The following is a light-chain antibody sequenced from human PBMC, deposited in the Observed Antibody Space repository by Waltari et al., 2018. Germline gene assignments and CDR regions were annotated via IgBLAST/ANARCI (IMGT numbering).Light chain of an antibody. CDR1: QSVLYSPNNKNY. V-gene: IGKV4-1*01. J-gene: IGKJ3*01. CDR3: LQYSTTPRT. CDR2: WAS. Sequence: DTVLTQSPDSLAVSLGERATINCKSSQSVLYSPNNKNYLAWYQHKEGQPPKLLIYWASTRESGVPDRFRGSESGTDFTLTISSLQAEDVAVYYCLQYSTTPRTFGPGTKVEIK.